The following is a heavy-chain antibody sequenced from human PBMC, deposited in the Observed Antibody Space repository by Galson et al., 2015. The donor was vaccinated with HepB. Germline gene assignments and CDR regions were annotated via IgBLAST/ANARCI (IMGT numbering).Heavy chain of an antibody. CDR1: GYTFTSYD. CDR2: MNPNSGKT. D-gene: IGHD2/OR15-2a*01. CDR3: ARVTTNCNNTTSSAHEDINV. J-gene: IGHJ6*02. Sequence: SVKVSCRASGYTFTSYDINWVRQATGQGLEWMGWMNPNSGKTGYAQKFQGRVTMTKSTSISTAYMELSSLRSEDTAVYYCARVTTNCNNTTSSAHEDINVLGQETTVTFSS. V-gene: IGHV1-8*02.